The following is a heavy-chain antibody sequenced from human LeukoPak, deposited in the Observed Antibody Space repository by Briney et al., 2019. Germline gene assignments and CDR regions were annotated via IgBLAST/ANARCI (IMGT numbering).Heavy chain of an antibody. D-gene: IGHD6-6*01. Sequence: PGRSLRLSCAASGFTFSSYGMHWVRQAPGKGLEWVAVISYDGSNKYYADSVKGRFTISRDNSKNTLYLQMNSLRAEDTAVYYCAKVRDSSSIMPQGNWFDPWGQGTLVTVSP. CDR2: ISYDGSNK. CDR1: GFTFSSYG. J-gene: IGHJ5*02. CDR3: AKVRDSSSIMPQGNWFDP. V-gene: IGHV3-30*18.